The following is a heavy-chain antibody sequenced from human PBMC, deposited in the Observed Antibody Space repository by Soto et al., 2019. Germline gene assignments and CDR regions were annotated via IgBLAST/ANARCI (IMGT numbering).Heavy chain of an antibody. CDR1: GGSTSSSSYS. CDR3: ARDAYYDSSGYYLRGPSVI. V-gene: IGHV4-39*07. J-gene: IGHJ4*02. CDR2: IYYSGST. Sequence: PSETLSLTCTVSGGSTSSSSYSWGWIRQPPGKGLEWIGNIYYSGSTYYNHSLKSRVTKSVDTSKNQFSLKLSSVTAADTAVYYCARDAYYDSSGYYLRGPSVIWGQGTLVTVSS. D-gene: IGHD3-22*01.